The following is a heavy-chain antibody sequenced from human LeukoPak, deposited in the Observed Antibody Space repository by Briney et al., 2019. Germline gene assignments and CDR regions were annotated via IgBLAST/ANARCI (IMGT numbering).Heavy chain of an antibody. V-gene: IGHV4-39*01. Sequence: PSETLSLTCTVSGGSISSSSYYWGWIRQPPGKGLERIGSIYYSGSTYYNPSLKSRVTISVDTSKNQFSLKLSSVTAADTAVYYCARLSAVAGTVAFDYWGQGTLVTVSS. J-gene: IGHJ4*02. D-gene: IGHD6-19*01. CDR2: IYYSGST. CDR1: GGSISSSSYY. CDR3: ARLSAVAGTVAFDY.